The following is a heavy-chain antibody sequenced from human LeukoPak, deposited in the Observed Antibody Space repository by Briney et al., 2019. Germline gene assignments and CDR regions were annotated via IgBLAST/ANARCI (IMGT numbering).Heavy chain of an antibody. Sequence: GGSLRLSCAASGFTFSSYAMSWVRQAPGKGLEWVSAISGSGGSTYYADSVKGRFTISIDNSKNKLYLQMKSLRAEDTAVYYCAKDLRCFCYWGQGTLVTVSS. CDR2: ISGSGGST. D-gene: IGHD5/OR15-5a*01. CDR1: GFTFSSYA. CDR3: AKDLRCFCY. J-gene: IGHJ4*02. V-gene: IGHV3-23*01.